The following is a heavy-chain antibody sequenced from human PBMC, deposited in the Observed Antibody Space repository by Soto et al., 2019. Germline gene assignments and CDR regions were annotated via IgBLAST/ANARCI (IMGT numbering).Heavy chain of an antibody. Sequence: VKVSCKASGYTFTSYYMHWVRQAPGQGLEWMGIINPSGGSTSYAQKFQGRVTMTRDTSTSTVYMELSSLRSEDTAVYYCASPTMVRGEKEPGDYYYYGMDVWGQGTTVTVSS. D-gene: IGHD3-10*01. CDR2: INPSGGST. J-gene: IGHJ6*02. V-gene: IGHV1-46*01. CDR1: GYTFTSYY. CDR3: ASPTMVRGEKEPGDYYYYGMDV.